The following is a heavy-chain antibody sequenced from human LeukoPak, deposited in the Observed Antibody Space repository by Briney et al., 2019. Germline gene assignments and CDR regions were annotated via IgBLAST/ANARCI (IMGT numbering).Heavy chain of an antibody. J-gene: IGHJ4*02. CDR2: ISSSTYI. CDR1: GFTFSSYS. CDR3: ARERGHLLAGTSDY. V-gene: IGHV3-21*01. D-gene: IGHD6-13*01. Sequence: GGSLRLSCAASGFTFSSYSMNWVRQAPGKGLEWVSSISSSTYIYYADSVKGRFTISRDNAKNSLYLQMNSLRAEDTAVYYCARERGHLLAGTSDYWGQGTLVTVSS.